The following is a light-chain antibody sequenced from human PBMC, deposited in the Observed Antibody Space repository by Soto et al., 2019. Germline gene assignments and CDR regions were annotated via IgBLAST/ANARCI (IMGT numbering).Light chain of an antibody. CDR2: DVS. V-gene: IGLV2-14*01. J-gene: IGLJ1*01. CDR1: GSDVGGYNY. Sequence: QSALTPPASVSGSPGQSITISCTGTGSDVGGYNYVSWYQQHPGKAPKLMIYDVSNRPSGVSNRFSGSKSGNTASLTISGLQAEDEADYYCSSYTSSSTLDVFGTGTKLTVL. CDR3: SSYTSSSTLDV.